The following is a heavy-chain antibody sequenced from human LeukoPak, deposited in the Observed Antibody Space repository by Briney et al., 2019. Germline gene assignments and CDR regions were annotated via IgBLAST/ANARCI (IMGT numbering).Heavy chain of an antibody. V-gene: IGHV3-21*01. J-gene: IGHJ4*02. CDR3: ARDPCSGGSCYSDFDY. CDR1: GFTFSSYS. Sequence: NPGGSLRLSCAASGFTFSSYSMNWVRQAPGKGLEWVSSISSSSSYIYYADSVKGRFTISRDNAKNSLYLQMNSLRAEDTAVYYCARDPCSGGSCYSDFDYWGQGTLVTVSS. CDR2: ISSSSSYI. D-gene: IGHD2-15*01.